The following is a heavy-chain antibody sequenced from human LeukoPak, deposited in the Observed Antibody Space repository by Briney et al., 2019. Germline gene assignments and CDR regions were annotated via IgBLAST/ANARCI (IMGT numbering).Heavy chain of an antibody. V-gene: IGHV4-59*01. CDR2: IYYTGNT. D-gene: IGHD3-22*01. J-gene: IGHJ2*01. CDR3: ARDRDSSGLRDFDL. CDR1: GGSISSYY. Sequence: SETLSLTCTVSGGSISSYYWSWIRQPPGKGLEWIGYIYYTGNTHYNPSLKSRVSISIDTSKNQFSLQLSSVTAADTAVYYCARDRDSSGLRDFDLWGRGTLVAASA.